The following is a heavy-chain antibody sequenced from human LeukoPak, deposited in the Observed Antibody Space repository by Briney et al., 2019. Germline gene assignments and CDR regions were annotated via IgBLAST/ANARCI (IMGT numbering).Heavy chain of an antibody. CDR2: ISGSGGST. Sequence: GGSLRLSCAASGFTFSSYAMSWVRQAPGKGLEWVSAISGSGGSTYYADSVKGRFTISRDNSKNTLYLQMNSLRAEDTAVYYCVVGKYYYDSSGYYSPFDYWGQGTLVTVPS. D-gene: IGHD3-22*01. CDR1: GFTFSSYA. CDR3: VVGKYYYDSSGYYSPFDY. J-gene: IGHJ4*02. V-gene: IGHV3-23*01.